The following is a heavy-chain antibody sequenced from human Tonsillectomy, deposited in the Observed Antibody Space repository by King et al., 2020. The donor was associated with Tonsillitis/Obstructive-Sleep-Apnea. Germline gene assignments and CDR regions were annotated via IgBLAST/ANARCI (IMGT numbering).Heavy chain of an antibody. Sequence: VQLVESGGGLVQPGGSLRLSCASSVFTFSSYAMSWVRQAPGKGLEWVSAISGRGGRTYYPDSVKGRLTISRDNTRNTPYLQLNSLRAEDTAVNYCAKSPHLGELSMGNYFDYWGQGTLVTVSS. V-gene: IGHV3-23*04. CDR1: VFTFSSYA. CDR2: ISGRGGRT. J-gene: IGHJ4*02. CDR3: AKSPHLGELSMGNYFDY. D-gene: IGHD3-16*02.